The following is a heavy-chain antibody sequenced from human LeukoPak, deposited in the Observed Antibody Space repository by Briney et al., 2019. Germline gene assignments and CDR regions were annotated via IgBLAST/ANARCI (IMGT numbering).Heavy chain of an antibody. J-gene: IGHJ4*02. CDR1: GFTFSSCA. D-gene: IGHD3-9*01. CDR3: AKGRYDFLTGYPLVFDY. Sequence: PGGSLRLSCAASGFTFSSCAMSWVRQAPGKGLEWVSAIGGSGGSTYYADSVKGRFTISRDNSKNTLYLQMNSLRAEDTAVYYCAKGRYDFLTGYPLVFDYWGQGTLVTVSS. V-gene: IGHV3-23*01. CDR2: IGGSGGST.